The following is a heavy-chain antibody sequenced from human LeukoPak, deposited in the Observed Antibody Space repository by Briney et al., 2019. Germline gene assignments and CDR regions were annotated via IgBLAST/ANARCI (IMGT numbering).Heavy chain of an antibody. J-gene: IGHJ6*02. Sequence: ASVKVSCKASGYTFTSNGISWVRQPPGQGLEWMGWISAYNGNTNYAQKLQGRVTMTTDTSTSTAYMELRSLRSDDTAVYYCAREDIVVVPAAHGMDVWGQGTTVTVSS. CDR3: AREDIVVVPAAHGMDV. D-gene: IGHD2-2*01. CDR2: ISAYNGNT. V-gene: IGHV1-18*01. CDR1: GYTFTSNG.